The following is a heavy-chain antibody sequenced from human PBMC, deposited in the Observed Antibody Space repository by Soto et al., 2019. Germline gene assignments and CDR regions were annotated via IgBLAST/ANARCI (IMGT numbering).Heavy chain of an antibody. CDR1: GFTFSNYW. Sequence: GGSLDLSCLASGFTFSNYWMSLVRQAPGKGLEWVANMKRDGSEKYYVDSVKGRFSISRDNGKNSVYLQMNSLRVEDTAVYYCARIPGDWGLFDYWGQGALVTVSS. D-gene: IGHD7-27*01. J-gene: IGHJ4*02. CDR2: MKRDGSEK. CDR3: ARIPGDWGLFDY. V-gene: IGHV3-7*01.